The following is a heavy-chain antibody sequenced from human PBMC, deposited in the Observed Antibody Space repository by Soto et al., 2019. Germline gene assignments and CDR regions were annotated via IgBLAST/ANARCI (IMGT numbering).Heavy chain of an antibody. CDR1: GGSVSSGGYY. V-gene: IGHV4-31*03. D-gene: IGHD5-12*01. Sequence: PSETLSLTCTVSGGSVSSGGYYWSWIRQHPGKGLEWIGYINYSGSTYYNPSRKSRVTISVDTSKNQFSLKLSSVTAADTAVYYCARGWSRLRSSLTGGYYMDVWGKGTTVTVSS. J-gene: IGHJ6*03. CDR3: ARGWSRLRSSLTGGYYMDV. CDR2: INYSGST.